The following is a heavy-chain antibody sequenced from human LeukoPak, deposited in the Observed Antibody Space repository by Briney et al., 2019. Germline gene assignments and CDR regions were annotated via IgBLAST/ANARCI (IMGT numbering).Heavy chain of an antibody. CDR1: GFALSSYA. J-gene: IGHJ5*02. D-gene: IGHD2-15*01. CDR3: AKEVVAAPRWFDP. CDR2: ISSGGDST. Sequence: GGSLRLSCVASGFALSSYAMTCVRQAPGEGLEWVSTISSGGDSTYYADSVKGRCTISRDNSKNTMYLQMNTLRAEDTAVYYCAKEVVAAPRWFDPWGQGTLVTVSS. V-gene: IGHV3-23*01.